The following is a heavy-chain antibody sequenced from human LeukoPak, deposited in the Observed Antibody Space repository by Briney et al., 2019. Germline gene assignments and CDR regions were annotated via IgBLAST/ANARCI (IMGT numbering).Heavy chain of an antibody. D-gene: IGHD3-22*01. J-gene: IGHJ6*02. Sequence: SVNVSCKASGGTFSSYAISWVRQAPGQGLEWMGGIIPIFGTANYAQKFQGRVTITADESTSTAYMELRSLRSDDTAVYYCARDSKWFINDYYYGMDVWGQGTTVTVSS. V-gene: IGHV1-69*13. CDR3: ARDSKWFINDYYYGMDV. CDR2: IIPIFGTA. CDR1: GGTFSSYA.